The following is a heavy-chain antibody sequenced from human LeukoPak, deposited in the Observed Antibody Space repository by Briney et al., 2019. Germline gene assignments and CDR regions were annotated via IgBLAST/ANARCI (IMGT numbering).Heavy chain of an antibody. D-gene: IGHD3-22*01. J-gene: IGHJ4*02. CDR2: ISAYNGNT. CDR3: ARGHRDEYYYDSSAYWAN. CDR1: GYTFTSYG. Sequence: SVKVSCKASGYTFTSYGISWVRQAPGQGLEWMGWISAYNGNTNYAQKLQGRVTMTTDTSTSTAYMELRSLRSDDTAVYYCARGHRDEYYYDSSAYWANWGQGTLVTVSS. V-gene: IGHV1-18*01.